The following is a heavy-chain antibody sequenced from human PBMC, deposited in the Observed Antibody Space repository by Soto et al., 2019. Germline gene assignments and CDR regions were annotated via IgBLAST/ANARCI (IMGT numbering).Heavy chain of an antibody. J-gene: IGHJ5*02. CDR2: INHSGST. CDR3: ARGRRSRCSSTSCYPGYNWFDP. V-gene: IGHV4-34*01. CDR1: GGSFSGYY. D-gene: IGHD2-2*01. Sequence: SETLSLTCAVYGGSFSGYYWSWIRQPPGKGLEWIGEINHSGSTNYNPSLKSRVTISVDTSKNQFSLKLSSVTTADTAVYYCARGRRSRCSSTSCYPGYNWFDPWGQGTLVTVSS.